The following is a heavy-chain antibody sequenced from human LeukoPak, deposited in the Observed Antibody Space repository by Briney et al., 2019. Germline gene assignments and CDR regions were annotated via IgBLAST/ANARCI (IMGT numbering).Heavy chain of an antibody. Sequence: SETLSLTCTVPGGSISSYYWSWIRQPPGKGLEWIGYIYYSGSTNYNPSLKSRVTISVDTSKNQFSLKLSSVTAADTAVYYCASWAGGSYYGWFDPWGQGTLVTVSS. V-gene: IGHV4-59*01. J-gene: IGHJ5*02. CDR3: ASWAGGSYYGWFDP. D-gene: IGHD1-26*01. CDR2: IYYSGST. CDR1: GGSISSYY.